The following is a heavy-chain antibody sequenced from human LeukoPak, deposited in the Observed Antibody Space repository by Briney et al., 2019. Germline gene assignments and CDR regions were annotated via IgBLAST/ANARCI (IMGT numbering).Heavy chain of an antibody. CDR2: IYTSGST. J-gene: IGHJ5*02. V-gene: IGHV4-39*07. D-gene: IGHD5-12*01. CDR3: ARDLGYGNWFDP. CDR1: GGSISSSSYY. Sequence: PSETLSLTCTVSGGSISSSSYYWGWIRQPPGKGLEWIGRIYTSGSTNYNPSLKSRVTISVDTSKNQFSLKLSSVTAADTAVYYCARDLGYGNWFDPWGQGTLVTVSS.